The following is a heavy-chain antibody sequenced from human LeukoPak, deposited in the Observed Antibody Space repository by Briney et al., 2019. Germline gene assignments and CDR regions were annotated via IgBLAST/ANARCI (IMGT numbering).Heavy chain of an antibody. J-gene: IGHJ6*03. D-gene: IGHD4-11*01. CDR2: ISSSGSTI. V-gene: IGHV3-11*04. Sequence: GGSLRLSCAASGFTFSDYYMSWIRQAPGKGLEWVSYISSSGSTIYYADSVKGRFTISRDNAKNSLYLQMNSLRAEDTAVYYCARSDYIPGYYYMDVWGKGTTVTVSS. CDR3: ARSDYIPGYYYMDV. CDR1: GFTFSDYY.